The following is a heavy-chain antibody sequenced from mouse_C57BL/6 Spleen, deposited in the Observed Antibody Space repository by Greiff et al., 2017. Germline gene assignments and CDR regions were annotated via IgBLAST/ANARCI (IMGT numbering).Heavy chain of an antibody. V-gene: IGHV1-82*01. CDR2: IYPGDGDT. CDR3: ARSGDYPV. J-gene: IGHJ1*03. Sequence: VQLQQSGPELVKPGASVKISCKASGYAFSSSWMNWVKQRPGKGLEWIGRIYPGDGDTNYNGKFKGKATLTADKSSSTAYMQLSSLTSEDSAVYFCARSGDYPVWGTGTTVTVSS. D-gene: IGHD2-4*01. CDR1: GYAFSSSW.